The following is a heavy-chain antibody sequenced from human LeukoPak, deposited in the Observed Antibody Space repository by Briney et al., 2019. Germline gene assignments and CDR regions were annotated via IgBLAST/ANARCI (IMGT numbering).Heavy chain of an antibody. J-gene: IGHJ4*02. CDR1: GGTFSSYA. V-gene: IGHV1-2*02. CDR3: ARDVGSGWFYFDY. CDR2: INPNSGGT. Sequence: ASVKVSCKASGGTFSSYAISWVRQAPGQGLEWMGWINPNSGGTNYAQKFQGRVTMTRDTSISTAYMELSRLRSDDTAVYYCARDVGSGWFYFDYWGQGTLVTVSS. D-gene: IGHD6-19*01.